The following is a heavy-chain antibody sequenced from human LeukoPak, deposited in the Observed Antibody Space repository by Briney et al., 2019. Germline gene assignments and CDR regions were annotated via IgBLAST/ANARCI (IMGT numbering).Heavy chain of an antibody. Sequence: SETLSLTCTVSGGSISSYCWSWIRQPAGKGLEWIGRIYTSGSTNYNPSLKSRVTMSVDTSKNQFSLKLSSVTAADTAVYYCARDFPAPYYYYYYMDVWGKGTTVTVSS. CDR3: ARDFPAPYYYYYYMDV. CDR2: IYTSGST. J-gene: IGHJ6*03. CDR1: GGSISSYC. V-gene: IGHV4-4*07.